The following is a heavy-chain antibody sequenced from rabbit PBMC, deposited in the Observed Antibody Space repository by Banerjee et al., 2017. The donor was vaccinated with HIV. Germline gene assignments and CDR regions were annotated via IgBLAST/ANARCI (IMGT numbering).Heavy chain of an antibody. CDR1: GFSFIYNYY. V-gene: IGHV1S40*01. J-gene: IGHJ4*01. Sequence: QSLEESGGGLVQPEGSLTLTCTASGFSFIYNYYMCWVRQAPGRGLEWIACIYCTSVNSYYASWAKGRFTISDTSSTTVTLQMTSLTAADTATYFCSRSHDSSVSGYQLWGPGTLVTVS. D-gene: IGHD1-1*01. CDR2: IYCTSVNS. CDR3: SRSHDSSVSGYQL.